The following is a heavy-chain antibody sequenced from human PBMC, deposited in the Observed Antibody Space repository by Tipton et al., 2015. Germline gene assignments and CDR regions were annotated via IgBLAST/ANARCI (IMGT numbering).Heavy chain of an antibody. Sequence: GLVKPSQTLSLTCAISGDSVSSNSAAWNWIRQSPSRGLEWLGNTYYRSKWYSDYAVSVKSRITINSDTSKNQFSLQLNSVTAADTAVYFCARFRFQNQFEIDHWGQGTLVTVSS. D-gene: IGHD3-3*01. CDR1: GDSVSSNSAA. V-gene: IGHV6-1*01. CDR2: TYYRSKWYS. J-gene: IGHJ4*02. CDR3: ARFRFQNQFEIDH.